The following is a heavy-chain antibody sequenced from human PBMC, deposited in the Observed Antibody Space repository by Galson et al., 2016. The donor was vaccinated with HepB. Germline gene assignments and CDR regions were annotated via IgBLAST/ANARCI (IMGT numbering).Heavy chain of an antibody. CDR2: IYSSGDT. Sequence: SLRLSCAASGFSVSSYHMSWVRQAPGKGLEWVSVIYSSGDTQYAEFVKGRFTISRDNSKNAVYLQMDNLRVEDTAVYYCAGSGTWPGYFDSWGQGTLVTVCS. CDR3: AGSGTWPGYFDS. CDR1: GFSVSSYH. D-gene: IGHD1-26*01. J-gene: IGHJ4*02. V-gene: IGHV3-53*01.